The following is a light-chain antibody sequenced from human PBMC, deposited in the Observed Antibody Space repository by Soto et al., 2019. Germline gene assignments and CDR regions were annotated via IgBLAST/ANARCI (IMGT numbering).Light chain of an antibody. J-gene: IGLJ3*02. CDR2: GNS. CDR1: SSNIGAGYD. V-gene: IGLV1-40*01. Sequence: QSVLTQPPSVSGAPGQRVTISCTGSSSNIGAGYDVHWYQQLPGTAPKLLIYGNSNRPSGVPDRFSGSKSGTSASLAITGLQAEDEADSYCQSYDSSLSGWVFGGGTTLTVL. CDR3: QSYDSSLSGWV.